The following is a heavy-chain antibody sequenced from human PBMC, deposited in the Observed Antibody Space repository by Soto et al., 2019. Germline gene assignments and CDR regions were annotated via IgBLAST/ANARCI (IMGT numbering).Heavy chain of an antibody. CDR1: GGSFSGYY. CDR2: INHSGST. D-gene: IGHD3-22*01. V-gene: IGHV4-34*01. CDR3: ARGGENREKWLAWYFDL. J-gene: IGHJ2*01. Sequence: QVQLQQWGAGLLKPSETLSLTCAVYGGSFSGYYWSWIRQPPGKGLEWIGEINHSGSTNYNPSLKSRVTISVDTSKNQFSLKLSSVTAADTAVYYCARGGENREKWLAWYFDLWGRGTLVTVSS.